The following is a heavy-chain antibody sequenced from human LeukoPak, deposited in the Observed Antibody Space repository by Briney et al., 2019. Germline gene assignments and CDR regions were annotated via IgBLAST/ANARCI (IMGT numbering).Heavy chain of an antibody. CDR3: ARSFMVRGVIMFFDY. J-gene: IGHJ4*02. Sequence: GESLKISCKGSGYGFTSYWIGWVRQMPGKGLEWMGIIYPGDSDTRYSPSFQGQVTISADKSISTAYLQWSSLKASDTAMYYCARSFMVRGVIMFFDYWGQGTLVTVSS. D-gene: IGHD3-10*01. V-gene: IGHV5-51*01. CDR2: IYPGDSDT. CDR1: GYGFTSYW.